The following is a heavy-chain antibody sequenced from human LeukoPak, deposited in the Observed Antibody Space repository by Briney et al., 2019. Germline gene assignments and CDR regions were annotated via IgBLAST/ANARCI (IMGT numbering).Heavy chain of an antibody. D-gene: IGHD5-18*01. V-gene: IGHV1-2*02. CDR1: GYTFTGYY. CDR2: INPNSGGT. J-gene: IGHJ6*02. CDR3: ARAAPLGGTAVVGYFYGMDV. Sequence: PRASVKVSCKASGYTFTGYYMHWVRQAPGQGLEWMGWINPNSGGTNYAQKFQGRVTMTRDTSITTAYMELIRLASDDTAVYYCARAAPLGGTAVVGYFYGMDVWGQGTTVTVSS.